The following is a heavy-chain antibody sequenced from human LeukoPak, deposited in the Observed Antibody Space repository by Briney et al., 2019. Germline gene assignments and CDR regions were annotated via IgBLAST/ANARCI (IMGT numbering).Heavy chain of an antibody. D-gene: IGHD4-17*01. CDR2: IHYTGST. V-gene: IGHV4-59*01. J-gene: IGHJ3*01. CDR1: GGSISSYY. Sequence: SETLSLTCTVSGGSISSYYWTWIRQTPGKGLDWIGYIHYTGSTNYNHSLKSRVTISVDTSKSQFSLELTSVTAADTAVYYCAGVPAVTTNDYWGRGTMVTVSS. CDR3: AGVPAVTTNDY.